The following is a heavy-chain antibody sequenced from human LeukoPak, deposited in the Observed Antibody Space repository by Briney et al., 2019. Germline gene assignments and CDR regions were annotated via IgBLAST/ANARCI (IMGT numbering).Heavy chain of an antibody. CDR2: ISSSGSTI. CDR3: ARDLSPGGSSWYRRRLLPFDY. D-gene: IGHD6-13*01. CDR1: GFTFSSYE. J-gene: IGHJ4*02. Sequence: NPGGSLRLSCAASGFTFSSYEMNWVRQAPGKGLEWVSYISSSGSTIYYADSVKGRFTISRDNAKNSLYLQMKRLRAEDTAVYYCARDLSPGGSSWYRRRLLPFDYWGQGTLVTVSS. V-gene: IGHV3-48*03.